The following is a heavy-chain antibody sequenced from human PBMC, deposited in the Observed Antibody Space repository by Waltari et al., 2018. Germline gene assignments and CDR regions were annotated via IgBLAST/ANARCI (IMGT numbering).Heavy chain of an antibody. D-gene: IGHD6-19*01. J-gene: IGHJ4*02. Sequence: WIRQPPGKGLEWIGSIYYSGSTYYNPSLKSRVTISVDTSKNQFSLKLSSVTAADTAVYYCARGSSGWSFDYWGQGTLVTVSS. V-gene: IGHV4-39*07. CDR3: ARGSSGWSFDY. CDR2: IYYSGST.